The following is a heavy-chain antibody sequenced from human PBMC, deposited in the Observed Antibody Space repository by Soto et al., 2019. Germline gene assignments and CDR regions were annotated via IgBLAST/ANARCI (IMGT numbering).Heavy chain of an antibody. Sequence: GGSLRLSCAASGVTFDDYTMHWVRQAPGKGLEWVSLISWDGGSTYYADSVKGRFTISRDNSKNSLYLQMNSLRTEDTALYYCAKDISLRSRPYGMDVWGQGTTVTVSS. V-gene: IGHV3-43*01. CDR1: GVTFDDYT. CDR3: AKDISLRSRPYGMDV. CDR2: ISWDGGST. D-gene: IGHD3-10*01. J-gene: IGHJ6*02.